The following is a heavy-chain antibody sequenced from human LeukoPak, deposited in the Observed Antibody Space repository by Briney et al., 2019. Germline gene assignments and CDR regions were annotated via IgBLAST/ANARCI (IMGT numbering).Heavy chain of an antibody. CDR1: GFTVSSNY. CDR2: IWYGGSNK. Sequence: GGSLRLSCAASGFTVSSNYMSWVRQAPGKGLEWVAVIWYGGSNKYYADSVKGRFTISRDNSKNTLYLQMNSLRAEDTAVYYCARDSTVTTYDAFDIWGQGTMVTVSS. J-gene: IGHJ3*02. D-gene: IGHD4-17*01. V-gene: IGHV3-33*08. CDR3: ARDSTVTTYDAFDI.